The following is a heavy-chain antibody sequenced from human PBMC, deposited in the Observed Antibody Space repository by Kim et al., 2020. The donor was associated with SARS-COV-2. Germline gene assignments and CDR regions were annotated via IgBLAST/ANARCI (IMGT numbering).Heavy chain of an antibody. J-gene: IGHJ4*02. V-gene: IGHV4-59*01. CDR3: ARAVNFDY. D-gene: IGHD6-19*01. CDR2: IYDSGRT. Sequence: SETLSLTCTVSGGSIRSYYWSWVRQSPGKGLEWIGYIYDSGRTNYNPSLKSRVTISVDMSKSQFSLNLRSVTAADTAVYYCARAVNFDYWGQGTLVTVSS. CDR1: GGSIRSYY.